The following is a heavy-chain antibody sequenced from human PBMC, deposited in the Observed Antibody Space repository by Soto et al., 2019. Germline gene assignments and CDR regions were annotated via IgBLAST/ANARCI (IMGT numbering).Heavy chain of an antibody. Sequence: QVQLVQSGAEVKKPGASVKVSFKASGYTFTSYGISWVRQAPGQGLEWMGWINAYNGNTNYAQNFQGRVTMTTDTFTSTAYMELRSLRSDDTAVYDCASDWFGVDYWGQGTLVTVSS. D-gene: IGHD3-16*01. V-gene: IGHV1-18*01. CDR2: INAYNGNT. J-gene: IGHJ4*02. CDR3: ASDWFGVDY. CDR1: GYTFTSYG.